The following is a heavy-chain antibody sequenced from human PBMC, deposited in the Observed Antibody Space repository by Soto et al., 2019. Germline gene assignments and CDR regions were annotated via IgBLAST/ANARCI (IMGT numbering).Heavy chain of an antibody. D-gene: IGHD5-18*01. Sequence: GGSLRLSCAASGFTYSSYAMSWVRQAPGKGLEWVSAISGSGDNTYYADSVKGRFTISRDNSKSTLYLQMNSLRAEDTAIYYCAKDISPGQGYRIFDYWGQGTQVTVSS. CDR1: GFTYSSYA. J-gene: IGHJ4*02. V-gene: IGHV3-23*01. CDR3: AKDISPGQGYRIFDY. CDR2: ISGSGDNT.